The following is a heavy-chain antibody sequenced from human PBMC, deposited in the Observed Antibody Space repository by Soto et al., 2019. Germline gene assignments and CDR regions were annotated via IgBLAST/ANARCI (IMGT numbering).Heavy chain of an antibody. J-gene: IGHJ4*02. CDR3: AKGGGTWPFDY. Sequence: LRLSCAASGFTFSSYAMTWVRQAPGKGLEWVSTISNSGGSTYYADSVKGRFTISRDNSKNTLYLQMNSLRAEDTAVYYCAKGGGTWPFDYWGQGTLVTVSS. D-gene: IGHD3-3*01. CDR1: GFTFSSYA. V-gene: IGHV3-23*01. CDR2: ISNSGGST.